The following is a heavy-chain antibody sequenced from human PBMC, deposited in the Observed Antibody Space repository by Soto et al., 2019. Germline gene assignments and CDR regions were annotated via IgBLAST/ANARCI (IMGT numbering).Heavy chain of an antibody. D-gene: IGHD2-15*01. V-gene: IGHV4-31*03. CDR1: GASISSGDSF. J-gene: IGHJ4*02. CDR2: IFYTGTT. Sequence: QVLLQESGPGLVKPSQTLSLTCTVSGASISSGDSFWSWIRRHPGKGLEWIGFIFYTGTTYYNPSLKSRITMSADTFKNQFSLNLTSVNVADTAVYFCARVRCSGGSCYPEAFDDWGQGTLVVVSS. CDR3: ARVRCSGGSCYPEAFDD.